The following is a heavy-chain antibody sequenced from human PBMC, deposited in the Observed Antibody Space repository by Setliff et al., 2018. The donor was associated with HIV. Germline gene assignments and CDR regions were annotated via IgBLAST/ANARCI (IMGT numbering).Heavy chain of an antibody. J-gene: IGHJ4*02. D-gene: IGHD6-13*01. CDR2: LYSSART. V-gene: IGHV4-39*01. Sequence: SETLSLTCTVSGASISNNTYSWAWIRQSPGKGLEWIGSLYSSARTYSNSSLNSRVTISVDTSMNQFSLRLDSLTAADTAMYYGAGSYGSSWFAPFDYWGQGTRVTVSP. CDR1: GASISNNTYS. CDR3: AGSYGSSWFAPFDY.